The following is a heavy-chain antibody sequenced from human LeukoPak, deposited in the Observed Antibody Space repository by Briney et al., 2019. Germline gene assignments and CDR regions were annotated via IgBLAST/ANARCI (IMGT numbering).Heavy chain of an antibody. CDR3: ASGRLGYYFDY. CDR1: GFTFTSYW. D-gene: IGHD3-16*01. CDR2: IKQDGSEK. Sequence: GGSLRLSCAASGFTFTSYWMSWVRQAPGKGLEWVANIKQDGSEKYYVDSVKGRFTISRGNAKNSLYLQMNSLRAEDTAVYYCASGRLGYYFDYWGQGTLVTVSS. V-gene: IGHV3-7*01. J-gene: IGHJ4*02.